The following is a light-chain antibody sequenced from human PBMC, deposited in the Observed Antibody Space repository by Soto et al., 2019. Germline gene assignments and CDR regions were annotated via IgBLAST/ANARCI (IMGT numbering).Light chain of an antibody. Sequence: QSALTQPASVSESPGQSITISCTGTSSNVGTYNLVSWYQQYPGKAPKLIIYEGTKRPSGVSNRFSGSNSGNTASLTISGLQAEDEAYYYCCSYAGSSTSFGTGTKLTVL. CDR3: CSYAGSSTS. J-gene: IGLJ1*01. V-gene: IGLV2-23*01. CDR2: EGT. CDR1: SSNVGTYNL.